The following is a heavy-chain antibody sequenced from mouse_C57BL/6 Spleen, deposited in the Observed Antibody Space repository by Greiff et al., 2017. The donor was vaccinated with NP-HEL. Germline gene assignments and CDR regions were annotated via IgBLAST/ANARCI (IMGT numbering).Heavy chain of an antibody. CDR1: GYAFSSSW. V-gene: IGHV1-82*01. D-gene: IGHD1-1*01. J-gene: IGHJ2*01. CDR3: ARIGVTTVVATGDY. Sequence: QVQLQQSGPELVKPGASVKISCKASGYAFSSSWMNWVKQRPGKGLEWIGRIYPGDGDTNYNGKFKGKATLTADKSSSTAYMQLSSLTSEDSAVYFCARIGVTTVVATGDYWGQGTTLTVSS. CDR2: IYPGDGDT.